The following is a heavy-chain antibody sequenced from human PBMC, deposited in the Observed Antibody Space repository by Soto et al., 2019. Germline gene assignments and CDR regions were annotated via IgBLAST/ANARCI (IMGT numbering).Heavy chain of an antibody. CDR2: IWYDGSNK. Sequence: GGSLRLSCAASGFTFSSYGMHWVRQAPGKGLEWVAVIWYDGSNKYYADSVKGRFTISRDNSKNTLYLQMNSLRAEDTAVYYCARDDPDTMVRGVIITLYYYGMDVWGKGTTVTVS. CDR1: GFTFSSYG. CDR3: ARDDPDTMVRGVIITLYYYGMDV. D-gene: IGHD3-10*01. J-gene: IGHJ6*04. V-gene: IGHV3-33*01.